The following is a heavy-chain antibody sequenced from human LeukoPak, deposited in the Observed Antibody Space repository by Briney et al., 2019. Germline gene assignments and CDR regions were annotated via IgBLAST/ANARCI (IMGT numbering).Heavy chain of an antibody. D-gene: IGHD4-23*01. CDR3: ARGGTVVTPDYYYGMDV. V-gene: IGHV3-30*02. Sequence: GGSLRLSCAASGFTFSSYGMHWVRQAPGKGLEWVAFIRFDGSIKYYAESVKGRFTLSRDNPRNTLYVQMNSLRDEDTAVYYCARGGTVVTPDYYYGMDVWGQGTTVTVSS. J-gene: IGHJ6*02. CDR2: IRFDGSIK. CDR1: GFTFSSYG.